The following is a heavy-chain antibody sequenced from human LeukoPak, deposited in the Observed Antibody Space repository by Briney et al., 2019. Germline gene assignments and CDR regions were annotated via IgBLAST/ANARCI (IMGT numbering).Heavy chain of an antibody. CDR2: IYYSGST. V-gene: IGHV4-39*07. J-gene: IGHJ4*02. CDR3: AREGAGYPKYYFDY. Sequence: SETLSLTCTVSGGSISSSSYYWGWIRQPPGKGLEWIGSIYYSGSTHYNPSLKSRVTISVDTSKNQFSLKLSSVTAADTAVYYCAREGAGYPKYYFDYWGQGTLVTVSS. D-gene: IGHD5-12*01. CDR1: GGSISSSSYY.